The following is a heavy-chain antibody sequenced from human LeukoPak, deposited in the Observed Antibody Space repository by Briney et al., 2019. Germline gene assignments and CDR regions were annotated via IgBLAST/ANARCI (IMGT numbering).Heavy chain of an antibody. V-gene: IGHV4-38-2*02. J-gene: IGHJ4*02. D-gene: IGHD3-22*01. CDR2: IYHSGST. Sequence: RPSETLSLTCTVSGYSISSGYYWGWIRQPPGKGLEWIGSIYHSGSTYYNPSLKSRVTISVDTSKNQFSLKLSSVTAADTAVYYCARGRSRGWLLPFDYWGQGTLVTVSS. CDR1: GYSISSGYY. CDR3: ARGRSRGWLLPFDY.